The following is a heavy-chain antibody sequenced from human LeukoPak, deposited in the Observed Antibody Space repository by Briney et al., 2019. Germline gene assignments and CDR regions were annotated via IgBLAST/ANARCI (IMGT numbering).Heavy chain of an antibody. V-gene: IGHV1-2*02. D-gene: IGHD6-13*01. J-gene: IGHJ4*02. Sequence: ASVKVSCKASGYTFTGYYMHWVRQAPGQGLERMGWINPNSGGTNYAQRFQGRVTMTTDTSTSTAYMELRSLRSDDTAVYYCARDLGSGIAEPFDHWGQGTLVTVSS. CDR3: ARDLGSGIAEPFDH. CDR2: INPNSGGT. CDR1: GYTFTGYY.